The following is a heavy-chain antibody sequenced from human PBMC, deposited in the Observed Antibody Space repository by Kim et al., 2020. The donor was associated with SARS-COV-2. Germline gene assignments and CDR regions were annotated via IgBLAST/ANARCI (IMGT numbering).Heavy chain of an antibody. J-gene: IGHJ4*02. D-gene: IGHD6-19*01. CDR2: TT. Sequence: TTHYNPSLKGRVTISVDKSKNQFSLRLDSVTAADTAVYYCARHGSYCLDYWGQGTLVTVSS. V-gene: IGHV4-4*02. CDR3: ARHGSYCLDY.